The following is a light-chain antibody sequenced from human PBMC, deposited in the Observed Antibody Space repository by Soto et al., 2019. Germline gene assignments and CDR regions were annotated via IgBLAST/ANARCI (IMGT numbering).Light chain of an antibody. Sequence: EIVMTQSPATLSVSPGERATLSCRASQSVNSNLAWYQQKPGQAPRLLIYGASTRASGFPARFSGSGSGTDFTVTISSLQSEDFAVYYCQQYNNWPLGFGGGTRWIS. CDR2: GAS. CDR1: QSVNSN. CDR3: QQYNNWPLG. V-gene: IGKV3-15*01. J-gene: IGKJ4*01.